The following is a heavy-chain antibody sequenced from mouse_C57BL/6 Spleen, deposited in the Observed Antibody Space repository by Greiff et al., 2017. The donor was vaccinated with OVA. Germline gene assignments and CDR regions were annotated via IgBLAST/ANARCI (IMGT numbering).Heavy chain of an antibody. CDR3: ARSDYSNSMDY. Sequence: EVKLLESGPELVKPGASVKISCKASGYSFTGYYMNWVKQSPEKSLEWIGEINPSTGGTTYNQKFKAKATLTVDKSSSTAYMQLKSLTSEDSAVYYCARSDYSNSMDYWGQGTSVTVSS. V-gene: IGHV1-42*01. J-gene: IGHJ4*01. CDR2: INPSTGGT. CDR1: GYSFTGYY. D-gene: IGHD2-5*01.